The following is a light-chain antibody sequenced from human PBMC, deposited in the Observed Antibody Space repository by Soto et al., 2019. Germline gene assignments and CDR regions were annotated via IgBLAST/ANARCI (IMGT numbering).Light chain of an antibody. CDR3: QSYDSRKIYVV. CDR1: SGSIASNY. V-gene: IGLV6-57*04. J-gene: IGLJ2*01. CDR2: EDN. Sequence: NFMLTQPHSVSESPGKTVTISCTRSSGSIASNYVQWYQQRPGSAPTTVIYEDNQRPSGVPDRFSGSIDSSSNSASLTLSGLKTEDEADYYCQSYDSRKIYVVFGGGTKLTVL.